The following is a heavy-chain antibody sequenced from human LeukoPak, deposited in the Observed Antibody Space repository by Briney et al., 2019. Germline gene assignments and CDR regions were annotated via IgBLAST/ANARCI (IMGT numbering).Heavy chain of an antibody. D-gene: IGHD5-24*01. Sequence: GGSLRLSCAASGFTFSSYSMNWVRQAPGKGLEWVSSISSSSSYIYYADSVKGRFTISRDNAKNSLYLQMNSLRAEDTAVYYCAGETPRRGETRDGYRWGQGTVVTVSS. J-gene: IGHJ4*02. V-gene: IGHV3-21*01. CDR2: ISSSSSYI. CDR3: AGETPRRGETRDGYR. CDR1: GFTFSSYS.